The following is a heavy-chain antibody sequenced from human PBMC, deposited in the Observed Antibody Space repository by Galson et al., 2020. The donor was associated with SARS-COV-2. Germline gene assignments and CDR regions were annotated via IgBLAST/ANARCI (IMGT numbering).Heavy chain of an antibody. CDR3: ARRNTNSWRFDY. V-gene: IGHV1-2*02. Sequence: ASVKVSCKASGYTFTDYNIHWVRQVPGQGLEWMGWINPNSVGTNSAQKFQGRVTMTSDTSITTAYMELSRLRSDDMAVYYCARRNTNSWRFDYWGQGSL. CDR1: GYTFTDYN. CDR2: INPNSVGT. D-gene: IGHD6-13*01. J-gene: IGHJ4*02.